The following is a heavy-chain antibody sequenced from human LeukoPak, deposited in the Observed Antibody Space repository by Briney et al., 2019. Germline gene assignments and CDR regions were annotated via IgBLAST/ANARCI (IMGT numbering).Heavy chain of an antibody. Sequence: SETLSLTCTVSGGSISSYYWSWIRQPPGKGLEWIGYIYYSGSTNYNPSLQSRVTISLDTSKNQFSLKLTSVTAADTAVYYCARAGGGAFDIWGQGTMVTVSS. J-gene: IGHJ3*02. CDR2: IYYSGST. CDR3: ARAGGGAFDI. CDR1: GGSISSYY. D-gene: IGHD2-8*02. V-gene: IGHV4-59*01.